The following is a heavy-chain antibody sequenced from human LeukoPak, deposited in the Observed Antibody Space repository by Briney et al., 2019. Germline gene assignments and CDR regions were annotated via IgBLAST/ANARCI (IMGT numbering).Heavy chain of an antibody. V-gene: IGHV3-30*04. CDR2: ISYDGNIK. D-gene: IGHD6-6*01. CDR1: GFTLSSHT. Sequence: WGTLRFSCAASGFTLSSHTIHRLGHGPGKGLKGWALISYDGNIKYYADSGKVRFTISRDNSKNTMSLQMNSLRPEDTAVYYCARAHLSSSSTDYMDVWGKGTTVTVSS. CDR3: ARAHLSSSSTDYMDV. J-gene: IGHJ6*03.